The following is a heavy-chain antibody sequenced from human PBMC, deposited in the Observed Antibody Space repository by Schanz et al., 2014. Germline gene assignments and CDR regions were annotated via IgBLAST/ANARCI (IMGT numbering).Heavy chain of an antibody. CDR1: GFKFTDYA. Sequence: EVQLVESGGDLVQPGGSQRLSCAASGFKFTDYAMTWVRQAPGKGLEWVATISGSSENTYYADSVKGRVTISRDNSKNTLYLQMNSLRSEDTAVYYCAKDVDFWSGYYLDYWGQGTLXTVSS. CDR2: ISGSSENT. V-gene: IGHV3-23*04. D-gene: IGHD3-3*01. J-gene: IGHJ4*02. CDR3: AKDVDFWSGYYLDY.